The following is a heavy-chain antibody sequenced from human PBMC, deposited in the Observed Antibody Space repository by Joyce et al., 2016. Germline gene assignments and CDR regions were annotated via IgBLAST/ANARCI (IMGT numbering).Heavy chain of an antibody. V-gene: IGHV3-7*03. D-gene: IGHD2-21*01. CDR3: ARHLAYDFDI. CDR1: GFTFTSHW. CDR2: INQGEAET. Sequence: EVQLVDSGGDLVQPGGSLRLSCADSGFTFTSHWMTWVRQAPGKGLEWVASINQGEAETSYVYSVKGRFTISRDNAKNSLYLQMNSLRADDTAIYYCARHLAYDFDIWGQGTMVTVSS. J-gene: IGHJ3*02.